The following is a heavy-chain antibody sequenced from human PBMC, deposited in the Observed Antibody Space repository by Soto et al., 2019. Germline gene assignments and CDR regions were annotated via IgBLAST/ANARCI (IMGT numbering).Heavy chain of an antibody. CDR3: ARAPPAATNYFDY. Sequence: SETLSLTCAVYGGSFSGNHWSWIRQPPGKGLEWIGEISHSGSTNYNPSLKSRVTISVDTSKNQFSLKLSSVTAADTAVYYCARAPPAATNYFDYWGQGTLVTVSS. V-gene: IGHV4-34*01. D-gene: IGHD2-2*01. J-gene: IGHJ4*02. CDR2: ISHSGST. CDR1: GGSFSGNH.